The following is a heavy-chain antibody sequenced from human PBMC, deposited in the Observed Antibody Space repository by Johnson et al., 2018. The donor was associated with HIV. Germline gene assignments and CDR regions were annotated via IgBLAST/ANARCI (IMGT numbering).Heavy chain of an antibody. Sequence: QLVESGGGVVQPGGSLRLSCAASGFTFSSYGMHWVRQAPGKGLEWVAFIRYDGSNNYYADSVKGRFTISRDNSKNTLYLQMNSLRPEDTAVYYCARGPATITSLGLLFALDVWAQGTMVIVSS. CDR3: ARGPATITSLGLLFALDV. J-gene: IGHJ3*01. D-gene: IGHD4-11*01. V-gene: IGHV3-30*02. CDR2: IRYDGSNN. CDR1: GFTFSSYG.